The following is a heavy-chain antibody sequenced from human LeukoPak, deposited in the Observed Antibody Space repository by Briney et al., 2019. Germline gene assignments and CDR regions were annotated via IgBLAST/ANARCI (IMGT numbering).Heavy chain of an antibody. Sequence: GGSLRLSCAASGFTFSNNYMSWVRQAPGKGLEWVAVIYSGGSTYYADSVKGRFTISRDNSKNTLYLQMNSLRAEDTAVYYCARDGASGCPDYWGQGTLVTVSS. J-gene: IGHJ4*02. V-gene: IGHV3-53*01. CDR2: IYSGGST. CDR1: GFTFSNNY. CDR3: ARDGASGCPDY. D-gene: IGHD6-19*01.